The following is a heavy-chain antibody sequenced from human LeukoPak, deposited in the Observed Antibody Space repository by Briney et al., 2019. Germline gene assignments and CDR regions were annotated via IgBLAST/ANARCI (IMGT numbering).Heavy chain of an antibody. D-gene: IGHD5-18*01. Sequence: PSETLSLTCTVSGDSISGHSWSWIRQPAGKGLEWIGRTSSSGITHQNPSLKSRVTLSVDTSKNQFSLKLSSVTAADTAVYYCARLSFVDTAMVGNYYYYGMDVWGQGTTVTVSS. J-gene: IGHJ6*02. CDR3: ARLSFVDTAMVGNYYYYGMDV. CDR2: TSSSGIT. CDR1: GDSISGHS. V-gene: IGHV4-4*07.